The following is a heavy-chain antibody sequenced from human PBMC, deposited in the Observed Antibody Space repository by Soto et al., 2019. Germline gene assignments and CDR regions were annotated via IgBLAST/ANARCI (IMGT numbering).Heavy chain of an antibody. Sequence: PGGSLRLSCAASGFTFSSYAMHWVRQAPGKGLEWVAVISYDGSNKYYADSVKGRFTISRDNSKNTLYLQMNSLRAEDTAVYYCARDQRLGGGFDYWGQGTLVTVSS. D-gene: IGHD3-16*01. CDR3: ARDQRLGGGFDY. J-gene: IGHJ4*02. CDR1: GFTFSSYA. V-gene: IGHV3-30-3*01. CDR2: ISYDGSNK.